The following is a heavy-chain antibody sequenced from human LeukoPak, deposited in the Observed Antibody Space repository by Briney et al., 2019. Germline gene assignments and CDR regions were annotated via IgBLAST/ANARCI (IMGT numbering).Heavy chain of an antibody. V-gene: IGHV4-34*01. Sequence: SETLSLTCAVYGGSFSGYYWSWIRQPPGKGLEWIGEINHSGSTNYNPSLKSRVTISVATSKNQFSLKLSSLTPAATAVYYCARHGHYDVWREVYYYHYYTDVWGKGTTVTASS. CDR3: ARHGHYDVWREVYYYHYYTDV. D-gene: IGHD3-3*01. J-gene: IGHJ6*03. CDR1: GGSFSGYY. CDR2: INHSGST.